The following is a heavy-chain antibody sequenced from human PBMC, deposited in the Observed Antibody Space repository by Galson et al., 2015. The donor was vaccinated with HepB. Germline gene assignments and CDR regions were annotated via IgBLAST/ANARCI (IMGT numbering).Heavy chain of an antibody. J-gene: IGHJ4*02. Sequence: SVKVSCKASGYTFTSFDIHWVRQAPGQGLEWMGWMTTNGGNTEYAQNFHGRVTMTRDTSISTAYMELTSLRSDDTAVYYCARDASPRHPHFPYWGQGTLVSVSS. CDR1: GYTFTSFD. CDR3: ARDASPRHPHFPY. V-gene: IGHV1-8*01. D-gene: IGHD6-6*01. CDR2: MTTNGGNT.